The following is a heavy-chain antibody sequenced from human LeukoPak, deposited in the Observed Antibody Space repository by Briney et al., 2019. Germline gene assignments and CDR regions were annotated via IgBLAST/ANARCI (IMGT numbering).Heavy chain of an antibody. CDR1: GFTFSSYA. CDR3: ARDATMVPLYYYYYMDV. J-gene: IGHJ6*03. CDR2: MSSGSRYI. V-gene: IGHV3-21*01. D-gene: IGHD3-10*01. Sequence: GGSLRLSCAASGFTFSSYAMSWVRQAPGKGLEWVSSMSSGSRYIHYADAVKGRVTISRDNAKNSLYLQMNSLRAEDTAVYYCARDATMVPLYYYYYMDVWGKGTTVTVSS.